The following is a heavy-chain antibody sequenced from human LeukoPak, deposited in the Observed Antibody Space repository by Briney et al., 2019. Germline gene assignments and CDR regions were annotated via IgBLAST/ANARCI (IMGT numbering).Heavy chain of an antibody. CDR2: IKQDGSEK. Sequence: GGSLRLSCAASGFTFSSYWMSWVRQAPGKGLEWVANIKQDGSEKYYVDSVKGRFTISRDNAKNSLYLQMNSLRAEDTAVYYCAKMVRGVTPGDWGQGTLVTVSS. D-gene: IGHD3-10*01. CDR3: AKMVRGVTPGD. J-gene: IGHJ4*02. V-gene: IGHV3-7*03. CDR1: GFTFSSYW.